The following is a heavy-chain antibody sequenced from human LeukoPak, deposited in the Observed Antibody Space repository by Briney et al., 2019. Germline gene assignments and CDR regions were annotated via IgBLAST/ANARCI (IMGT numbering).Heavy chain of an antibody. CDR2: IIPIFGTA. D-gene: IGHD3-10*01. CDR3: ARGPTNLWFGELRAFDI. J-gene: IGHJ3*02. V-gene: IGHV1-69*05. CDR1: GGTFSSYA. Sequence: ASVKVSCKASGGTFSSYAISWVRQAPGQGLEWMGGIIPIFGTANYAQKFQGRVTMTRNTSISTAYMELSSLRSEDTAVYYCARGPTNLWFGELRAFDIWGQGTMVTVSS.